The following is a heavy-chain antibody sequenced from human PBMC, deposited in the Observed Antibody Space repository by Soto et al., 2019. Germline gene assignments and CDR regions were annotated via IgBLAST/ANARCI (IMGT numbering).Heavy chain of an antibody. D-gene: IGHD2-2*02. CDR1: GYSFTSYW. Sequence: GESLKISCKGSGYSFTSYWIGWVRQMPGKGLEWMGIIYPGDSDTRYSPSFQGQVTISADKSISTAYLQWSSLKASDTAMYYCASGSSVIVVVPAAIGDGGAFDIWGQGTMVTVSS. CDR2: IYPGDSDT. J-gene: IGHJ3*02. CDR3: ASGSSVIVVVPAAIGDGGAFDI. V-gene: IGHV5-51*01.